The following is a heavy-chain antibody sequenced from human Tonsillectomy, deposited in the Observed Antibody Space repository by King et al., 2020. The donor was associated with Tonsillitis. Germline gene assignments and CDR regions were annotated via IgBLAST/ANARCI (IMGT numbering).Heavy chain of an antibody. CDR2: IWYDGSNK. Sequence: VQLVESGGGVVQPGRSLRLSCAASGFTFSSYGMHWVRQAPGKGLEWVAVIWYDGSNKYYADSVKGRFTISRDNSKNTLYLQMNSLRAEDTAVYYCARGEYYDFWSGSDDAFDIWGQGTMVTVSS. CDR1: GFTFSSYG. CDR3: ARGEYYDFWSGSDDAFDI. J-gene: IGHJ3*02. D-gene: IGHD3-3*01. V-gene: IGHV3-33*01.